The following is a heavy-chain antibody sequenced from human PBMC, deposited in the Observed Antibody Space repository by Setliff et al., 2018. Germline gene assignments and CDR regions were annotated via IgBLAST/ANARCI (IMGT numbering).Heavy chain of an antibody. CDR3: SRLVRYCSKTTCQTASGAEL. CDR2: ISVYTGNT. D-gene: IGHD2-8*01. J-gene: IGHJ4*02. CDR1: GYTFSHSG. Sequence: ASVKVSCKASGYTFSHSGITWVRQAPGQGLEWMGWISVYTGNTNYAPKLQGRVTMTTDASTSTAYMELRGLTSDDTAVYYCSRLVRYCSKTTCQTASGAELRGQGTLVTVSS. V-gene: IGHV1-18*01.